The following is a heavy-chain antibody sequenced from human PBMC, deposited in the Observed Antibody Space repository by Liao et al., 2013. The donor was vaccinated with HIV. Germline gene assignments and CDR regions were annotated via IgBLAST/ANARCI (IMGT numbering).Heavy chain of an antibody. CDR1: GGSMSSGDYY. V-gene: IGHV4-30-4*08. J-gene: IGHJ1*01. Sequence: QVQLQVSSPGLVKPSQTLSLTCTVSGGSMSSGDYYWSWIRQAPGKGLEWIGYIYESGFTDYNPSLKSRLTISEDTSRNQFSLKLTSVTAADTALYYCASRFYLGNPHAEYFHYWGQGTLVTVSS. CDR2: IYESGFT. D-gene: IGHD4-23*01. CDR3: ASRFYLGNPHAEYFHY.